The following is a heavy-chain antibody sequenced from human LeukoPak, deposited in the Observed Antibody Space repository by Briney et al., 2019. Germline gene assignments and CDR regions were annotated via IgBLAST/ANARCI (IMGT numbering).Heavy chain of an antibody. J-gene: IGHJ4*02. CDR1: GGSISSYY. Sequence: PSETLSLTCTVSGGSISSYYWSWIRQPPGKGLEWIGYIHYSGSTNYNPSLKSRVTMSVDTSKNQFSLKLSSVTAADTAVYYCAREHYDSSGSLFLDYWGQGTLVTVSS. D-gene: IGHD3-22*01. V-gene: IGHV4-59*01. CDR3: AREHYDSSGSLFLDY. CDR2: IHYSGST.